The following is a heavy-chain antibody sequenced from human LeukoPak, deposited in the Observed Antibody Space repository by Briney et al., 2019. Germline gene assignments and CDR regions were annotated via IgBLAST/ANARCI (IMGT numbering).Heavy chain of an antibody. J-gene: IGHJ4*02. D-gene: IGHD3-10*01. CDR1: GDSISSNSAA. CDR2: TYYRSRWYN. CDR3: ARTSGSPIDY. V-gene: IGHV6-1*01. Sequence: SQTLSLTCAISGDSISSNSAAWNWIRQSPSRGLEWLGRTYYRSRWYNDYAVSVKSRISINPDTSKNRFSLQLNSVTPEDTAVYYCARTSGSPIDYWGQGTLVTVSS.